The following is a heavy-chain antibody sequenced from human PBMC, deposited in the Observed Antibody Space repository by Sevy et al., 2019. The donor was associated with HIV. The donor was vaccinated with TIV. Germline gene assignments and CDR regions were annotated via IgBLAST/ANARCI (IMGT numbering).Heavy chain of an antibody. CDR2: IRSKAYGGTT. CDR1: GFTFGDYA. J-gene: IGHJ3*02. Sequence: GGSLRLSCTASGFTFGDYAMSWFRQAPGKGLKWIGFIRSKAYGGTTEYAASVKGRFTISRDDSKSIAYLQMNSLKTEDTAVYYCTRDETYYDYIWGSFGAFDIWGQGTMVTVSS. V-gene: IGHV3-49*03. D-gene: IGHD3-16*01. CDR3: TRDETYYDYIWGSFGAFDI.